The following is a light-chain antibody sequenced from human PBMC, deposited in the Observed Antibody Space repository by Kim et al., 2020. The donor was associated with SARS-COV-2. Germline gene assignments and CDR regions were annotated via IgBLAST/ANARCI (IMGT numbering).Light chain of an antibody. V-gene: IGLV3-21*02. Sequence: PGQTATISCGGDNIGSKHVHWYQQKSGQAPVLVVYYDSNRPSGIPERFAGSNSYNTATLTISGVEAGDEADYHCQVWDSRSDHVVFGGGTKLTVL. CDR2: YDS. CDR1: NIGSKH. J-gene: IGLJ3*02. CDR3: QVWDSRSDHVV.